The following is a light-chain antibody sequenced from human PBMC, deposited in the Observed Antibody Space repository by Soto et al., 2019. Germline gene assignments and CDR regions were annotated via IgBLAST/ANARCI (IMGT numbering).Light chain of an antibody. J-gene: IGLJ1*01. V-gene: IGLV2-23*01. CDR3: CSYAGSSTFYV. CDR1: SSDVGSYNL. Sequence: SALPQPASVSGSPGQSITLSCPGTSSDVGSYNLVSWYQQHPGKAPKLMIYEGSKRPSGVSNRFSGSKSGNTASLTISGLQAEDEADYYCCSYAGSSTFYVFGTGTEVTVL. CDR2: EGS.